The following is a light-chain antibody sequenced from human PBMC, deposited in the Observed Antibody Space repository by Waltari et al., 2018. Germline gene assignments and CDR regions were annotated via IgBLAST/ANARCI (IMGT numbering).Light chain of an antibody. Sequence: ETVMTQSPASLSVSPGEGAILSCRASQNVSSKLAWYQQKPGQAPRLLIFGASTRATGIPARFSGSGSGTEFTLTISSLQSEDFAVYHCQQYNNWPPITFGQGTRLEIK. CDR2: GAS. CDR3: QQYNNWPPIT. V-gene: IGKV3-15*01. J-gene: IGKJ5*01. CDR1: QNVSSK.